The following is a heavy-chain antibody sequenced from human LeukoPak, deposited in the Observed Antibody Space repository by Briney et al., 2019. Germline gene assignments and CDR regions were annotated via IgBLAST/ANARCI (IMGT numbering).Heavy chain of an antibody. CDR1: GGSISSSSYY. CDR2: IYYSGST. Sequence: SETLSLTCTVSGGSISSSSYYWGWIRQPPGKGLEWIGSIYYSGSTYYNPSLKSRVTISVDTSKNQFSLKLSSVTAADTAVYYCASRREDIVVVVADMGFDYWGQGTLVTVSS. J-gene: IGHJ4*02. D-gene: IGHD2-15*01. CDR3: ASRREDIVVVVADMGFDY. V-gene: IGHV4-39*07.